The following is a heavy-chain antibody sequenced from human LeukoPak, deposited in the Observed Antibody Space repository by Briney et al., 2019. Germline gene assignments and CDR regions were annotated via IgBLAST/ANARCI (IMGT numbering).Heavy chain of an antibody. CDR3: ARDRRLY. V-gene: IGHV3-21*01. Sequence: GGSLRLSCAASGFTFSSYSMDWVRQAPGKGLEWVSSISSSSYIYYADSVKGRFTISRDNAKNSLYLQMNSLRAEDTAVYYCARDRRLYWGQGTLVTVSS. CDR1: GFTFSSYS. J-gene: IGHJ4*02. CDR2: ISSSSYI.